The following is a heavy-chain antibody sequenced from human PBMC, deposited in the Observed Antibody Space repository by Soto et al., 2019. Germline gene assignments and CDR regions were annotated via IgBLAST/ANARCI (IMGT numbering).Heavy chain of an antibody. CDR2: TDYGGNT. CDR1: SDSISSYY. Sequence: QVQLQESGPGLVRPSETLSLTCTVSSDSISSYYWIWIRQSPGKGLEWIGCTDYGGNTNYNPSLKSRVTISGDTSKNQFSLRLSSVTAADTAVYYCARAVGDPLYYLDYWGQGTLVTVSS. CDR3: ARAVGDPLYYLDY. V-gene: IGHV4-59*08. J-gene: IGHJ4*02. D-gene: IGHD6-19*01.